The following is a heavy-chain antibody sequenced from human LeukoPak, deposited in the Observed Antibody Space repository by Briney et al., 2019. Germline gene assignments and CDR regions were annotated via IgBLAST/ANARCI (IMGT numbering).Heavy chain of an antibody. V-gene: IGHV1-69*06. CDR1: GGAFSSYA. CDR3: ASTDLVVVAATTEYYFDY. D-gene: IGHD2-15*01. Sequence: SVKVSCKASGGAFSSYAISWVRQAPGQGLEWMGGIIPIFGTANYAQKFQGRVTIAADKSTSTAYMELSSLRSEDTAVYYCASTDLVVVAATTEYYFDYWGQGTLVTVSS. J-gene: IGHJ4*02. CDR2: IIPIFGTA.